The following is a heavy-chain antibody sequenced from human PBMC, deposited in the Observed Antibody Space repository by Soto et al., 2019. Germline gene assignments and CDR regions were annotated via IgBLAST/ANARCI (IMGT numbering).Heavy chain of an antibody. D-gene: IGHD3-9*01. J-gene: IGHJ4*02. CDR2: IYYSGST. V-gene: IGHV4-39*01. CDR1: GVPISSSSYY. CDR3: ARQNDIFLTPXDLWVVTPVXXXDY. Sequence: SETLSLTCTVSGVPISSSSYYWGWIRQPPGKGLEWIGSIYYSGSTYYNPSLKRRVTTPVDTSKNQFSLKLSSVTAADTAVYYCARQNDIFLTPXDLWVVTPVXXXDYXGQGTLVTVSS.